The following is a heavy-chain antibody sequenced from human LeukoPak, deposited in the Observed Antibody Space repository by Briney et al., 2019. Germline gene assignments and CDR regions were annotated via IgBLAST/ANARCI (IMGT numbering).Heavy chain of an antibody. V-gene: IGHV4-59*08. Sequence: PSETLSLTCTVSGGSISSYYWTWIRQPPGKGLEWIGYIYYTGATSYNPSLKSRVTISVDTSKKQFALKLTSVTAADTAVYYCARYGGSGWVIDNWGQGTLVTVSS. J-gene: IGHJ4*02. CDR1: GGSISSYY. CDR2: IYYTGAT. D-gene: IGHD6-19*01. CDR3: ARYGGSGWVIDN.